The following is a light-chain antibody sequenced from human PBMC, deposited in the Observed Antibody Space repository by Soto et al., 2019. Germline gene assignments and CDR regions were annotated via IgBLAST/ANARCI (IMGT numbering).Light chain of an antibody. CDR1: QGISVY. CDR3: QQSYTTPYT. J-gene: IGKJ2*01. Sequence: DIQMTQSPSSLSASVGDRVTITCRASQGISVYLNWYQQKPRRAPNLLIYAASTLQSRVPSRFSGSVSGTDFTLTISSLQPEDFATYYCQQSYTTPYTLGQGTTLEIK. V-gene: IGKV1-39*01. CDR2: AAS.